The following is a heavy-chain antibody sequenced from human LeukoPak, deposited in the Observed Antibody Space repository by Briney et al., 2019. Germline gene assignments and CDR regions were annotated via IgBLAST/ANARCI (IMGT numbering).Heavy chain of an antibody. D-gene: IGHD3-3*02. CDR2: IHHSGST. J-gene: IGHJ5*02. V-gene: IGHV4-38-2*01. CDR3: ARNGFRNFDWLDP. CDR1: GFSISSDYS. Sequence: SETLSLTCGVSGFSISSDYSWAWIRQPPGKGLEWIGSIHHSGSTLYNSSLVSRVTISLGASKNQFSLLLTSVTAADTAVYYGARNGFRNFDWLDPWGQGTLVTVSS.